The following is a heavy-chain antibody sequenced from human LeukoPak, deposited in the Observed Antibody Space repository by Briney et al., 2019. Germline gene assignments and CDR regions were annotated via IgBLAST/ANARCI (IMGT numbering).Heavy chain of an antibody. V-gene: IGHV3-30*03. CDR1: GFTFNSYC. CDR3: ARVYVGTYMVDFDY. J-gene: IGHJ4*02. Sequence: GGSLRLSRAASGFTFNSYCMHWVRQAPGKGLEWVAVISYDGPNNYYADSVKGRFTISRDDSKSTLYLQMNSLRPEDTAVYYCARVYVGTYMVDFDYWGQGTLVTASS. D-gene: IGHD5-18*01. CDR2: ISYDGPNN.